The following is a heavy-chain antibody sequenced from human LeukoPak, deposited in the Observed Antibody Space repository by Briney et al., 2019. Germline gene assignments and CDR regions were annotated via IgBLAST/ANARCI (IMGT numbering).Heavy chain of an antibody. CDR1: GFTFSSYS. Sequence: PGGSLRLSCAASGFTFSSYSMNWVRQAPGKGLEWVSSISSSSSSYIYYADSVKGRFTISRDNAKNSLYLQMNSLRAEDTAVYYCARDNSSREGYSYYDYVWGSYRPNNYFDYWGQGTLVTVSS. CDR2: ISSSSSSYI. V-gene: IGHV3-21*01. D-gene: IGHD3-16*02. J-gene: IGHJ4*02. CDR3: ARDNSSREGYSYYDYVWGSYRPNNYFDY.